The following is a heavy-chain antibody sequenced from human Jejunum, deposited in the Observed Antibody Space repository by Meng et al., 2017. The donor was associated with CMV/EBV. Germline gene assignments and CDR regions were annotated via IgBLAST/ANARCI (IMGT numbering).Heavy chain of an antibody. CDR2: IYSGGDT. V-gene: IGHV3-53*01. CDR3: ARAHSGGYALIDY. CDR1: GFTVSSNY. J-gene: IGHJ4*02. D-gene: IGHD3-22*01. Sequence: EVELVESGGGFIQPGGSLRLSCAASGFTVSSNYMSWVRQAPGKGLEWVSVIYSGGDTYYADSVKGRFTISRDNAKNSLYLQMNSLRAEDTAVYYCARAHSGGYALIDYWGQGTLVTVSS.